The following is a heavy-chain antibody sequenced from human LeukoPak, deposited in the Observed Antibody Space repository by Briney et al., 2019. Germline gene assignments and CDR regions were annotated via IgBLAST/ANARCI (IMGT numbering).Heavy chain of an antibody. D-gene: IGHD5-24*01. CDR3: ARERDGYNYLFDY. CDR2: MNPNSGKT. Sequence: ASVKVSCKASGYTFTSYDVNWVRQANGQGLEWMGWMNPNSGKTGYAQKFQGRVTITADESTSTAYMELSSLRSEDTAVYYCARERDGYNYLFDYWGQGTLVTVSS. V-gene: IGHV1-8*01. CDR1: GYTFTSYD. J-gene: IGHJ4*02.